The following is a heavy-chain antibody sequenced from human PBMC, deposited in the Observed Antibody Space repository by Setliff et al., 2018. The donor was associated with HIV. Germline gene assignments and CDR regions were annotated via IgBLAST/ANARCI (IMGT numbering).Heavy chain of an antibody. V-gene: IGHV4-61*01. J-gene: IGHJ6*03. Sequence: PSETLSLTCTVSGDSINSGNYYWSWIRQHPGKGLEWIGNIYTSGSTNYNPSLKSRVTISVDTSKNQFSLKLSSVTAADTAVYYCARVRTMGSYGFYYDYMDVWGKGTTVTVSS. CDR3: ARVRTMGSYGFYYDYMDV. CDR2: IYTSGST. D-gene: IGHD5-18*01. CDR1: GDSINSGNYY.